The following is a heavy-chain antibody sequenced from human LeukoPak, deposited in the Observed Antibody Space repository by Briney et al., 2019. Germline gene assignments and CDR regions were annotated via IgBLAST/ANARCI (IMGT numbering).Heavy chain of an antibody. CDR1: GFTFSSYG. CDR3: AKGADAFGI. J-gene: IGHJ3*02. Sequence: GGSLRLSCAASGFTFSSYGMHWVRQAPGKGLEWVAVISYDGSNKYYADSVKGRFTISRDNSKNTLYLQMNSLRAEDTAVYYCAKGADAFGIWGQGTMVTVSS. CDR2: ISYDGSNK. V-gene: IGHV3-30*18.